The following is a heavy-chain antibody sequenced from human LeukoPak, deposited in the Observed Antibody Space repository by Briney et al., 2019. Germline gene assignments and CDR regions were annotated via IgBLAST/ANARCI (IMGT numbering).Heavy chain of an antibody. CDR3: ARDLGGFGELYPPTYYYYGMDV. CDR1: GGSISSYY. D-gene: IGHD3-10*01. J-gene: IGHJ6*02. CDR2: IYYSGST. Sequence: SETLSLTCTVSGGSISSYYWSWIRQPPGKGLEWIGYIYYSGSTNYNPSLKSRVTISVDTSKNQFSLKLSSVTAADTAVYYCARDLGGFGELYPPTYYYYGMDVWGQGTTVTVSS. V-gene: IGHV4-59*01.